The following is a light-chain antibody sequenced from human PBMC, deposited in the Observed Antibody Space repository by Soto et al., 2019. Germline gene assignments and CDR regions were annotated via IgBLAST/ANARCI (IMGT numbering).Light chain of an antibody. CDR1: QSVTTSY. Sequence: EIVLTQSPGTLSLSPGERATLSCRAGQSVTTSYLAWYQQKPGQAPRLVIYGASSRATGIPDRFSGSGSETDFTLTISRLEPEDFAVYYCQQYGSSSWTFGQGTKVEIK. CDR3: QQYGSSSWT. J-gene: IGKJ1*01. CDR2: GAS. V-gene: IGKV3-20*01.